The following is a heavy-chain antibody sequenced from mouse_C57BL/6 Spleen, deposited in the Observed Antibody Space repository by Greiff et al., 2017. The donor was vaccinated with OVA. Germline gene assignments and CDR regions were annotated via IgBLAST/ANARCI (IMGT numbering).Heavy chain of an antibody. CDR3: ARNDGSRGAMDY. J-gene: IGHJ4*01. Sequence: QVQLQQSGAELVMPGASVKLSCKASGYTFTSYWMHWVKQRPGQGLEWIGEIDPSDSYTNYNQKFKGKSTLTVDKSSSTAYMQRSSLTSEDSAVYYCARNDGSRGAMDYWGQGTSVTVSS. D-gene: IGHD1-1*01. V-gene: IGHV1-69*01. CDR1: GYTFTSYW. CDR2: IDPSDSYT.